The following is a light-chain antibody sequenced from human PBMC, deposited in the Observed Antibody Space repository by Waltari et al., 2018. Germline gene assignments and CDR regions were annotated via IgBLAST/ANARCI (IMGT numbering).Light chain of an antibody. CDR2: WAS. J-gene: IGKJ3*01. Sequence: DSVMTQSPDSLDVSLGERATINCKSSQSVLYSSNNKNYLAWYQQKPGQTPKLLTYWASTRESGVPDRFSGSRSGTDFTLTISSLQAEDVAVSYCQQYYSTPFTFGPGTKVDI. CDR1: QSVLYSSNNKNY. V-gene: IGKV4-1*01. CDR3: QQYYSTPFT.